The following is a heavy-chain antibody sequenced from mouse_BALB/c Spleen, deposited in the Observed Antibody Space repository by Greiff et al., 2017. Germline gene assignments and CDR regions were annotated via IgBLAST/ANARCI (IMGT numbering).Heavy chain of an antibody. J-gene: IGHJ4*01. Sequence: EVQLVESGGGLVQPGGSRKLSCAASGFTFSSFGMHWVRQAPEKGLEWVAYISSGSSTIYYADTVKGRFTISRDNPKNTLFLQMTSLRSEDTAMYYCARDYDYEDYYAMDYWGQGTSVTVSS. CDR1: GFTFSSFG. V-gene: IGHV5-17*02. D-gene: IGHD2-4*01. CDR3: ARDYDYEDYYAMDY. CDR2: ISSGSSTI.